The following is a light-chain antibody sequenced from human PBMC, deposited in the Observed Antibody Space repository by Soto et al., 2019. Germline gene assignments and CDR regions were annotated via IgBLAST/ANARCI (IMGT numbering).Light chain of an antibody. CDR2: DAS. J-gene: IGKJ4*01. CDR1: QSVSSY. Sequence: EIVLTQSPATLSLSPGERATLSCRASQSVSSYLAWYQQKPGQAPRLLIYDASNRATGIPARFSGSGSGSDFTLTISSLEPEDVAVYYCQQRSNWPPDTFRGVTKVEIK. V-gene: IGKV3-11*01. CDR3: QQRSNWPPDT.